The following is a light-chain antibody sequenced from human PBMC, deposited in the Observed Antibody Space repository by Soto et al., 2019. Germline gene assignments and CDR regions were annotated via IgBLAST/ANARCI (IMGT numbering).Light chain of an antibody. CDR2: AAS. CDR1: QSVSGSY. Sequence: EIVMTQSPATLSVSPGERATLSCRASQSVSGSYLAWYQQKPGQAPRLLIYAASNRATGIPDRFSGSGSGTDFTLTISGLEPEDFAVYYCQQYGSSPETFGQGTKVDIK. V-gene: IGKV3-20*01. J-gene: IGKJ1*01. CDR3: QQYGSSPET.